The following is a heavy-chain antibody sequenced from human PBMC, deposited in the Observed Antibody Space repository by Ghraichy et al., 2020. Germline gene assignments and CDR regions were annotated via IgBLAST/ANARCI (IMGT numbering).Heavy chain of an antibody. Sequence: GGSLRLSCAASGFSLSDFGMNWVRQTPGKGLEWLSYISGSSSTIYYADSVKGRFTITRDNAKNSLYLQMNSLRDEETAVYYCARESNWGSAYWGQGTLVTVSS. J-gene: IGHJ4*02. D-gene: IGHD7-27*01. CDR3: ARESNWGSAY. CDR2: ISGSSSTI. CDR1: GFSLSDFG. V-gene: IGHV3-48*02.